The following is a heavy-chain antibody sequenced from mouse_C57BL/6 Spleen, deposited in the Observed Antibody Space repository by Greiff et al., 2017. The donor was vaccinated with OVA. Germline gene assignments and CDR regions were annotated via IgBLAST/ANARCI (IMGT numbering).Heavy chain of an antibody. CDR2: IDPANGNT. D-gene: IGHD2-13*01. CDR1: GFNIKNTY. CDR3: AGGTVTSYWYFDV. J-gene: IGHJ1*03. Sequence: VQLKQSVAELVRPGASVKLSCTASGFNIKNTYMHWVKQRPEQGLEWIGRIDPANGNTKSAPKFQGKAPITADSSSNTAYLQLSSLTSEDTAIYYCAGGTVTSYWYFDVWGTGTTVTVSS. V-gene: IGHV14-3*01.